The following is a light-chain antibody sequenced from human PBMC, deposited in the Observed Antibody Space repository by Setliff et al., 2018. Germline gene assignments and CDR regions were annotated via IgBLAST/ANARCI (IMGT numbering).Light chain of an antibody. CDR3: QQYYRTPIT. CDR2: WAS. CDR1: QSVLYSTNNRNY. J-gene: IGKJ5*01. Sequence: DIVMTQSPDSLAVSLGERATINCKSSQSVLYSTNNRNYLAWYQQRPGQSPRLLIYWASTRESGVPDRFSGSGSGTEFTLTISSLQAEDVAVYYCQQYYRTPITFGQGTRLEIK. V-gene: IGKV4-1*01.